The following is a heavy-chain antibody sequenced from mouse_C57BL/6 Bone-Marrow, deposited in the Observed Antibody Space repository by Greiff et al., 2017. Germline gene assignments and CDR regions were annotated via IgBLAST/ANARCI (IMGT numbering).Heavy chain of an antibody. CDR3: ARIPHYYGSSPYYFDY. CDR1: GYTFTSYW. J-gene: IGHJ2*01. D-gene: IGHD1-1*01. CDR2: IYPGSGST. Sequence: QVQLQQPGAELVKPGASVKMSCKASGYTFTSYWITWVKQRPGQGLEWIGDIYPGSGSTNYNEKFKSKATLTVDTSSSTAYMQLSSLTSEDSAVSYCARIPHYYGSSPYYFDYWGQGTTLTVSS. V-gene: IGHV1-55*01.